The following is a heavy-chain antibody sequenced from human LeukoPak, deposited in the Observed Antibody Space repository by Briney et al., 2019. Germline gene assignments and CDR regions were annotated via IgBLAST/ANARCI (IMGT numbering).Heavy chain of an antibody. D-gene: IGHD4-23*01. V-gene: IGHV3-13*01. CDR2: IGTAGDT. CDR3: ARGVGYGGTFDY. J-gene: IGHJ4*02. Sequence: GGFLRLSCAASGFTFSSYDMHWVRQATGKGLEWVSAIGTAGDTYYPGSVKGRFTISRENAKNSLYLQMNSLRAGDTAVYCCARGVGYGGTFDYWGQGTLVTVSS. CDR1: GFTFSSYD.